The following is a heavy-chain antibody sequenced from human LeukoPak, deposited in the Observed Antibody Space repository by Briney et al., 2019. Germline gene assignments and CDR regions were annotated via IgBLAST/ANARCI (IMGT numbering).Heavy chain of an antibody. J-gene: IGHJ4*02. CDR1: GFTFSSYE. CDR2: ISSSGSTI. D-gene: IGHD6-13*01. V-gene: IGHV3-48*03. Sequence: PGGSLRLSCAASGFTFSSYEMNWVGQAPGKGVEGVSYISSSGSTIYYGDSVKCRFTISRDNAKNSLYLQMNSLRAEDTAVYYCARDTAAAGRDYWGQGTLVPVSS. CDR3: ARDTAAAGRDY.